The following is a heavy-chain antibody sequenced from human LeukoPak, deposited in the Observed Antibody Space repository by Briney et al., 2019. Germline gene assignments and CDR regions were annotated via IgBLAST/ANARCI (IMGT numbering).Heavy chain of an antibody. CDR2: INSDGSST. V-gene: IGHV3-74*01. D-gene: IGHD6-13*01. CDR1: GFTFSSYW. J-gene: IGHJ4*02. CDR3: ARDRYSSSWRDY. Sequence: PGGSLRLSCAASGFTFSSYWMHWVRQVPGKGLVWVSRINSDGSSTSYADSVKGRFTISRDNAKNTLYLQMNSLRAEDTAVYYCARDRYSSSWRDYWGQGTLVTVSS.